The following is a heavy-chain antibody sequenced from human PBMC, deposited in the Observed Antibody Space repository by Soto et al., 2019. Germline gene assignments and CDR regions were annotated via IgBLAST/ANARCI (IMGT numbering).Heavy chain of an antibody. D-gene: IGHD3-3*01. CDR1: GFTFSSYW. V-gene: IGHV3-7*05. CDR3: ARDSSPPPVLRFLEKDQKPKNYYYYYGMDV. Sequence: GGSLRLSCAASGFTFSSYWMSWVRQAPGKGLEWVANIKQDGSEKYYVDSVKGRFTISRDNAKNSLYLQMNSLRAEDTAVYYCARDSSPPPVLRFLEKDQKPKNYYYYYGMDVWGQGTTVTVSS. CDR2: IKQDGSEK. J-gene: IGHJ6*02.